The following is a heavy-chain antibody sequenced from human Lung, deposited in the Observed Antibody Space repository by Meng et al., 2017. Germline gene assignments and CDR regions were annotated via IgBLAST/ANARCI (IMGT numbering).Heavy chain of an antibody. CDR2: IIPIFGTA. CDR3: ARKGYSSSSGNDY. D-gene: IGHD6-6*01. V-gene: IGHV1-69*01. CDR1: GGTFSSYA. J-gene: IGHJ4*02. Sequence: QVQLVRCGGEGKKPGSSVKVSCKASGGTFSSYAISWVRQAPGQGLEWMGGIIPIFGTANYAQKFQGRVTITADESTSTAYMELSSLRSEDTAVYYCARKGYSSSSGNDYWGQGTLVTVSS.